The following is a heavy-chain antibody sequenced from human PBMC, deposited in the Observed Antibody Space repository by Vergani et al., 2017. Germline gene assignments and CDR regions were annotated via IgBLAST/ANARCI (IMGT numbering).Heavy chain of an antibody. D-gene: IGHD1-26*01. CDR2: IYHSGST. CDR3: ARTLALGGYNWFDP. J-gene: IGHJ5*02. V-gene: IGHV4-38-2*01. CDR1: GYSISSGYY. Sequence: QLQLQESGPGLVKPSETLSLTCAVSGYSISSGYYWGWIRQPPGKGLEWIGSIYHSGSTNYNPSLKSRVTISVDTSKNQFSLKLSSVTAADTAVYYCARTLALGGYNWFDPWGQGTLVTVSS.